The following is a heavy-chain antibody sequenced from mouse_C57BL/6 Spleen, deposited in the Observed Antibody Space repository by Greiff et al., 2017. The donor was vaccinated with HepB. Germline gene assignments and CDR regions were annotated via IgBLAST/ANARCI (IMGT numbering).Heavy chain of an antibody. D-gene: IGHD1-1*01. CDR2: ISDGGSYT. J-gene: IGHJ2*01. V-gene: IGHV5-4*01. CDR1: GFTFSSYA. Sequence: EVHLVESGGGLVKPGGSLKLSCAASGFTFSSYAMSWVRQTPEKRLEWVATISDGGSYTYYPDNVKGRFTISRDNAKNNLYLQMSHLKSEDTAMYYCARDITTNFDYWGQGTTLTVSS. CDR3: ARDITTNFDY.